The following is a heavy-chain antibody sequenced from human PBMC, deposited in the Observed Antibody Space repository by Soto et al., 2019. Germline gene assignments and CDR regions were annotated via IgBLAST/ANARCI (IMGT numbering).Heavy chain of an antibody. Sequence: GESLKISCKGSGYSFTSYWIGWVRQMPGKGLEWMGIIYPGDSDTRYSPSFQGQVTISADKSISTAYLQWSSLKASDTAMYYCAKGPAWSGYHTYYYYGMDVRAQGTTVTVSS. D-gene: IGHD3-3*01. CDR3: AKGPAWSGYHTYYYYGMDV. V-gene: IGHV5-51*01. CDR2: IYPGDSDT. J-gene: IGHJ6*02. CDR1: GYSFTSYW.